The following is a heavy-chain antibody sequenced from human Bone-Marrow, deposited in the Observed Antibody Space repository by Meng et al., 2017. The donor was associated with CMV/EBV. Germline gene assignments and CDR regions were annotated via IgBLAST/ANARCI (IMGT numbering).Heavy chain of an antibody. J-gene: IGHJ4*02. V-gene: IGHV3-30*03. D-gene: IGHD2-2*01. Sequence: GESLKISCAASGFTFSSYSMNWVRQAPGKGLEWVALISYDDSNIYYADSVKGRFTISRDNSKNTLYLQMNSLRPDDTAVYYRVRGWIYCSSSSCVVDYWGQGTLVTVSS. CDR1: GFTFSSYS. CDR2: ISYDDSNI. CDR3: VRGWIYCSSSSCVVDY.